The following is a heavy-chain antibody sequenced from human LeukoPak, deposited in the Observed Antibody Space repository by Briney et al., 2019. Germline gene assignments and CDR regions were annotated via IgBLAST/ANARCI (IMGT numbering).Heavy chain of an antibody. CDR1: GLTFSSFG. CDR2: IRYDVSTE. J-gene: IGHJ4*02. CDR3: AKGGYYFDY. D-gene: IGHD3-16*01. V-gene: IGHV3-30*02. Sequence: GGSLGLSCAAPGLTFSSFGMHWVRQAPGKGLEWVAFIRYDVSTEYYADPAKGRFTISRDNSKNTLYLQMNSLKPEDTAVYYCAKGGYYFDYWGQGTPVTVSS.